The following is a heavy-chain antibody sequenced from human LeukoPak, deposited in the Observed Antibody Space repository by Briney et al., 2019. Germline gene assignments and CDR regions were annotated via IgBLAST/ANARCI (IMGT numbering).Heavy chain of an antibody. V-gene: IGHV1-8*01. CDR1: GYTFTSSD. CDR2: MNPNSGNT. D-gene: IGHD4-11*01. Sequence: ASVKVSCKASGYTFTSSDINWVRQATGQGLESMGWMNPNSGNTGYAQKFQGRVTMTRNTSISTAYMELSSLRSEDTAVYYCARDLTGTDYGNPKDDYWGQGTLVTVSS. CDR3: ARDLTGTDYGNPKDDY. J-gene: IGHJ4*02.